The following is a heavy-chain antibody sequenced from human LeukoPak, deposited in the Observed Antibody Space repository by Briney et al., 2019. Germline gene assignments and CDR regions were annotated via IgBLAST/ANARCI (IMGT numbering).Heavy chain of an antibody. J-gene: IGHJ5*02. CDR2: MNQDGSQR. D-gene: IGHD4-11*01. CDR3: ARDRLPSNYRGLDA. V-gene: IGHV3-7*03. CDR1: GFTFSNYY. Sequence: GGSLRLSCAASGFTFSNYYMSWVRQAPGKGLEWVANMNQDGSQRNYVDSVKGRFTISRDNAKNSLYLQMNSLRVEDTAVYFCARDRLPSNYRGLDAWGQGTPVIVSS.